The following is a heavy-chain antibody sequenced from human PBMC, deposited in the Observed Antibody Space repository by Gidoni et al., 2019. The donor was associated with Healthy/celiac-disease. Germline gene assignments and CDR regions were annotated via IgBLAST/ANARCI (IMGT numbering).Heavy chain of an antibody. J-gene: IGHJ4*02. Sequence: QLQLQESGPGLVKPSETLSLTCTVSGGSLSSSSYYWGWIRQPPGKGLEWIGSIYYSGSTYYNPSLKSRVTISVDTSKNQFSLKLSSVTAADTAVYYCARHSFPWPEMATLMGYYFDYWGQGTLVTVSS. CDR3: ARHSFPWPEMATLMGYYFDY. CDR2: IYYSGST. D-gene: IGHD5-12*01. V-gene: IGHV4-39*01. CDR1: GGSLSSSSYY.